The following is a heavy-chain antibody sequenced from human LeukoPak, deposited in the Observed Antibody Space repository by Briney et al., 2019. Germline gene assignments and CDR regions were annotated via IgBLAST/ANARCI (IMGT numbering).Heavy chain of an antibody. CDR2: FDPEDGET. V-gene: IGHV1-24*01. CDR3: ATEYYYGSGYNWFDP. Sequence: ASVKVSCKVSGYTLTELSMHWVRQAPGKGLEWMGGFDPEDGETIYAQKLQGRVTMTEDTSTDTAYMELSSLRSEDTAVYYCATEYYYGSGYNWFDPWGQGTLVTVSS. D-gene: IGHD3-10*01. J-gene: IGHJ5*02. CDR1: GYTLTELS.